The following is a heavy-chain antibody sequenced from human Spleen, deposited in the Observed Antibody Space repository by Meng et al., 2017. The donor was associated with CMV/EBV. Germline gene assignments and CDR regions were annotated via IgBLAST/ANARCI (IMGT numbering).Heavy chain of an antibody. CDR1: GGTFSSYT. CDR2: INPSGGST. CDR3: ARGPYNWNYIAY. J-gene: IGHJ4*02. Sequence: ASVKVSCKASGGTFSSYTISWVRQAPGQGLEWMGIINPSGGSTSYAQKFQGRVTMTRDTSTSTVYMELSSLRSEDTAVYYCARGPYNWNYIAYWGQGTLVTVSS. D-gene: IGHD1-7*01. V-gene: IGHV1-46*01.